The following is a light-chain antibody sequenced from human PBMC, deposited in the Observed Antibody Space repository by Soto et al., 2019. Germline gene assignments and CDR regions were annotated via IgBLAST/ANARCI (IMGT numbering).Light chain of an antibody. V-gene: IGLV2-14*01. Sequence: QSALTQPASVSGSPGQSITISCTGTSSDVGGYNYVSWYQHHPGKAPKLMIYEVTNWPSGLSNRFSGSKSGNTASLTISGLQAEDEADYYCSSYTSSTTWVFGGGTKLTVL. CDR1: SSDVGGYNY. J-gene: IGLJ3*02. CDR2: EVT. CDR3: SSYTSSTTWV.